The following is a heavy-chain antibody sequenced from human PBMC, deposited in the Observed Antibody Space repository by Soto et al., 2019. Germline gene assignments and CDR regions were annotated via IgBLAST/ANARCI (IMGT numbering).Heavy chain of an antibody. Sequence: EVQLLESGGTLVQPGGSLRLSCVASGFSFSTCAMSWVRQAPGKWLEWVSGNSASGGRTYFADSVKGRFTVSRDNSNNTLFLQLNRLRDDDTAVYYCAKASYATPTAQGQLDHWGQGTLVTVSS. CDR1: GFSFSTCA. J-gene: IGHJ4*02. V-gene: IGHV3-23*01. D-gene: IGHD2-2*01. CDR3: AKASYATPTAQGQLDH. CDR2: NSASGGRT.